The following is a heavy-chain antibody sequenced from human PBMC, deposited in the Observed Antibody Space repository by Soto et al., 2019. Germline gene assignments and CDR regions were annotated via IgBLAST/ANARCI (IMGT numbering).Heavy chain of an antibody. CDR1: GYTFTGYY. V-gene: IGHV1-2*02. Sequence: ASVKVSCKASGYTFTGYYMHWVRQAPGQGLEWMGWINPNSGGTNYAQKFQGRVTMTRDTSISTAYMELSRLRSDDTAVYYCARRVPAAIVCYYYGMDVWGQGTTVTVSS. CDR2: INPNSGGT. J-gene: IGHJ6*02. CDR3: ARRVPAAIVCYYYGMDV. D-gene: IGHD2-2*02.